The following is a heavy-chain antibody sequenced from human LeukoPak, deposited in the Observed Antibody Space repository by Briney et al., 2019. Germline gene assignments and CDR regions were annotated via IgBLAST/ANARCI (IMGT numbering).Heavy chain of an antibody. CDR1: GGSISSYY. D-gene: IGHD4-23*01. V-gene: IGHV4-59*01. Sequence: SETLSLTCTVSGGSISSYYWSWIRQPPGKGLEWIGYIYYSGSTNYNPSLKSRVTISVDTSKNQFSLKLSSVTAADTAVYYCASSTTVVTRDYYYYYMDVWGKGTTVTISS. CDR2: IYYSGST. CDR3: ASSTTVVTRDYYYYYMDV. J-gene: IGHJ6*03.